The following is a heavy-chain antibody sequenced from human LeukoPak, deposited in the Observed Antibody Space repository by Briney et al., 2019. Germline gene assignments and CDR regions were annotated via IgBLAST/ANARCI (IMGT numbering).Heavy chain of an antibody. V-gene: IGHV1-2*02. CDR1: GYTFTAYY. D-gene: IGHD6-13*01. J-gene: IGHJ4*02. Sequence: ASVKVSCKASGYTFTAYYLHWVRQAPGQGLEWMGWINPNSGGTTYAQQFQGRITMTRDTSISTAYLDLTRLTSDDTAVYYCARDSGSSSWEFDFWGQGTLVTVSS. CDR3: ARDSGSSSWEFDF. CDR2: INPNSGGT.